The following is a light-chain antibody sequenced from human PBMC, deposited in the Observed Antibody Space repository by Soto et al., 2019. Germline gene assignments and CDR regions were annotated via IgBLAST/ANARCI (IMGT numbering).Light chain of an antibody. CDR2: KAS. Sequence: DIPMTQSPSTLSASVGDRVTITCRASQSISSWLAWYQQKPGKAPKRLIYKASNLESGVPSRFSGSGSRTEFTLTISSRQTDVFATYYRQQYSRSPTSGQGTKVEIK. CDR3: QQYSRSPT. V-gene: IGKV1-5*03. CDR1: QSISSW. J-gene: IGKJ1*01.